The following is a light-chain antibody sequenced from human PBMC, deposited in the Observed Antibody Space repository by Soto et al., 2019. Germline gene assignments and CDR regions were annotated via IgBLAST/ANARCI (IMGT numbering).Light chain of an antibody. Sequence: EIVMTQSPVTLSVSPGERATLSCRASQSVGNNLAWYRQKSGQAPRLLIYGASTRATGIPARFSGSGSGTEFTLTIDSLQSDDFAVYLCQQYRNWPLTFGGGTKVEIK. J-gene: IGKJ4*01. CDR3: QQYRNWPLT. CDR1: QSVGNN. V-gene: IGKV3-15*01. CDR2: GAS.